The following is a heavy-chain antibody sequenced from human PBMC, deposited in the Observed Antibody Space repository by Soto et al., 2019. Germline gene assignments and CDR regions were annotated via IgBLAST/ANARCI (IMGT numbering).Heavy chain of an antibody. V-gene: IGHV4-4*02. CDR2: IYRTGST. J-gene: IGHJ4*02. CDR1: GGSFTSNNW. Sequence: TSETLSLTCAVSGGSFTSNNWWTWVRQPPGQGLEWIGEIYRTGSTNYNPSLKSRVTISLDKSEDQFSLKVTSLTAADTAVYYCASRDPGTSVDYWGQGTLVTVSS. CDR3: ASRDPGTSVDY. D-gene: IGHD1-7*01.